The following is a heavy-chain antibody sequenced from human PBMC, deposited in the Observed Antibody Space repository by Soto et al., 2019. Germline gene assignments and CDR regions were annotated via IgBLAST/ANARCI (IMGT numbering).Heavy chain of an antibody. CDR1: GFTFSNYG. CDR2: IWYDGSNK. J-gene: IGHJ4*02. Sequence: QVQLVESGGGVVQPGRSLRLSCAASGFTFSNYGMHWVRQAPGKGLEWVAVIWYDGSNKYYADSVKGRFTISRDTSKNTLYLQMNRLRAEDTAVYYCAREGKDIVATVRPYYFDYWGQGTLVTVSS. D-gene: IGHD5-12*01. CDR3: AREGKDIVATVRPYYFDY. V-gene: IGHV3-33*01.